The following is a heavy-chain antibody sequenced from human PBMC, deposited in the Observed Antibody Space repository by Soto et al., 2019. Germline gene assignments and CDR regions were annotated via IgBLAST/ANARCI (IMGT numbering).Heavy chain of an antibody. CDR2: IYYSGST. Sequence: SETLSLTCTVSGGSISSYYWSWIRQPPGKGLEWIGYIYYSGSTYYNPSLKSRATISVDTSKNQFSLKLSSVTAADTAVYYCARAHYGDYGYGMDVWGQGTTVTVSS. D-gene: IGHD4-17*01. CDR3: ARAHYGDYGYGMDV. CDR1: GGSISSYY. V-gene: IGHV4-59*12. J-gene: IGHJ6*02.